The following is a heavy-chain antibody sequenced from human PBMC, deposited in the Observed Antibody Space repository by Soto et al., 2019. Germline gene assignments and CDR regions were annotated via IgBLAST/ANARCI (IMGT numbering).Heavy chain of an antibody. Sequence: SVKVSCKASGGTFSSYTISWVRQAPGQGLEWMGRIIPILGIANYAQKFQGRVTITADKSTSTAYMELSSLRSEDTAVYYCASVGYCSSNSCADFDYWGQGTLVTVSS. D-gene: IGHD2-2*03. CDR2: IIPILGIA. CDR1: GGTFSSYT. CDR3: ASVGYCSSNSCADFDY. J-gene: IGHJ4*02. V-gene: IGHV1-69*02.